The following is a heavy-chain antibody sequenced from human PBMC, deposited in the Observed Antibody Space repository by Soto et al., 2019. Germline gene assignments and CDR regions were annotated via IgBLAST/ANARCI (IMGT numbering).Heavy chain of an antibody. CDR1: GGSISSYY. Sequence: SETLSLTCTVSGGSISSYYWSWIRQPPGKGLEWIGYIYYSGSTNYNPSLKSRVTISVDTSKNQFSLKLSSVTAADTAVYYCARVSDYSRWFDPWGQGTLVTVS. V-gene: IGHV4-59*01. J-gene: IGHJ5*02. CDR3: ARVSDYSRWFDP. D-gene: IGHD6-13*01. CDR2: IYYSGST.